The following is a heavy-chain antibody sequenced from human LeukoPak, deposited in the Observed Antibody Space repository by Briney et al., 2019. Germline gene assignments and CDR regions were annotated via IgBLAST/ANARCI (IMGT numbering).Heavy chain of an antibody. J-gene: IGHJ4*02. Sequence: GGSLRLSCAASGFTFSPYSMSWVRQAPGKGLEWVSSISGTSHTYYADSLRGRFTISRGNAKNSLYLQMDSLRAEYTAVYYCARDASGWSRDYWGQGTLVTVSS. CDR1: GFTFSPYS. CDR2: ISGTSHT. D-gene: IGHD6-19*01. CDR3: ARDASGWSRDY. V-gene: IGHV3-21*01.